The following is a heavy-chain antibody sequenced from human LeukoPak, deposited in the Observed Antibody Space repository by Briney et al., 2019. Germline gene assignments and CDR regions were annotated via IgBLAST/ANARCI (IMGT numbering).Heavy chain of an antibody. Sequence: SETLSLTCAVYGGSFSAYYWTWIRQPPGKGLEWIGEINHRGSANYNPSLKSRVTISLDTSKNQFSLKLTSVTAADTAVYYCAKTHSHFPPYFDYWGQGTLVIVSS. CDR1: GGSFSAYY. CDR3: AKTHSHFPPYFDY. CDR2: INHRGSA. J-gene: IGHJ4*02. D-gene: IGHD4-11*01. V-gene: IGHV4-34*01.